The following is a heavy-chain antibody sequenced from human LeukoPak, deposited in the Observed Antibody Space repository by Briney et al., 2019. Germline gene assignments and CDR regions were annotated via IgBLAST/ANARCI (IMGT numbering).Heavy chain of an antibody. CDR3: ARQGYTVSYYFLDY. Sequence: SETLSLTCDVSGGSVRSYWWGWVRQPAGKGLEWLGRIYSTGSTRFNPSLKSRLTLSIDTSTNQFSLTLTSVTAADTAAYFCARQGYTVSYYFLDYWSQGTLVTVSS. V-gene: IGHV4-4*07. CDR2: IYSTGST. CDR1: GGSVRSYW. J-gene: IGHJ4*02. D-gene: IGHD1-26*01.